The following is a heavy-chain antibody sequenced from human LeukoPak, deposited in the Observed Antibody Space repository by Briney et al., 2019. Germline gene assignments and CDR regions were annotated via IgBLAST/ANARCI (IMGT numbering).Heavy chain of an antibody. Sequence: ASVKVSCKASGYTFTSYGISWVRQAPGQGLEWMGWISAYNGNTNYAQKLQGRVTMTTDTSTSTACMELRSLRSDDTAVYYCAVGEVHLVVPASFDYWGQGTLVTVSS. CDR2: ISAYNGNT. CDR1: GYTFTSYG. V-gene: IGHV1-18*01. D-gene: IGHD2-2*01. J-gene: IGHJ4*02. CDR3: AVGEVHLVVPASFDY.